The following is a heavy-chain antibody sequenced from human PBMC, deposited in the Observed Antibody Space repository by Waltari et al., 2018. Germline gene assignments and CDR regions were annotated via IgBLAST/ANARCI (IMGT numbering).Heavy chain of an antibody. CDR1: GGSISSGSYY. CDR3: ARDGGDGYNLTGVDAFDI. D-gene: IGHD5-12*01. V-gene: IGHV4-61*02. Sequence: QVQLQESGPGLVKPSQTLSLTCTASGGSISSGSYYWRWIRQPAGKGLEWIGRSYTSGSTNYNPSLKSRVTISVDTSKNQFSLKLSSVTAADTAVYYCARDGGDGYNLTGVDAFDIWGQGTMVTVSS. J-gene: IGHJ3*02. CDR2: SYTSGST.